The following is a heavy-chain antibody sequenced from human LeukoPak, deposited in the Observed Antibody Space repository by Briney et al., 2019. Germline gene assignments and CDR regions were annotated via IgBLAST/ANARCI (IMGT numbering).Heavy chain of an antibody. J-gene: IGHJ4*02. Sequence: GTLRLCCAASGFPFSNYWMHCVRQAPGKGLVGVSRVSSDGRSTNYADSVKGRFTISRDNAKNTLYLQMNSLRAEDTAVYYCARLRWGGLYYFDSWGQGTLVTVSA. V-gene: IGHV3-74*01. CDR3: ARLRWGGLYYFDS. CDR1: GFPFSNYW. D-gene: IGHD3-16*01. CDR2: VSSDGRST.